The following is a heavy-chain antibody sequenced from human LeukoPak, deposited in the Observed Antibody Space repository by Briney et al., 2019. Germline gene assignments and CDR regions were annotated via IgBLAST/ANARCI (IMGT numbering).Heavy chain of an antibody. CDR3: ATSRGSALDFDY. D-gene: IGHD3-10*01. CDR1: GGSFSGYY. J-gene: IGHJ4*02. Sequence: SETLSLTCAVYGGSFSGYYWSWIRQPPGKGLEWIGEINHSGSTNYNPSLKSRVTISVDTSKNQFSLKLSSVTAADTAVYYCATSRGSALDFDYWGQGTLVTVSS. V-gene: IGHV4-34*01. CDR2: INHSGST.